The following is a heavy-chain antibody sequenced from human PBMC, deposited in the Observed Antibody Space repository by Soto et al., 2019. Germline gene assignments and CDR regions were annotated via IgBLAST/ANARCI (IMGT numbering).Heavy chain of an antibody. CDR2: INHSGST. CDR1: GGSFSGYY. D-gene: IGHD2-2*01. Sequence: QVQLQQWGAGLLKPSETLSLTCAVYGGSFSGYYWSWIRQPPGKGLEWIGEINHSGSTNYNPSLKRRVTISVDTSKIHVCLKLSSVTAAYTAVYYCARAIVVRAARYYYYYGMDVWGQGTTVTVSS. V-gene: IGHV4-34*01. CDR3: ARAIVVRAARYYYYYGMDV. J-gene: IGHJ6*02.